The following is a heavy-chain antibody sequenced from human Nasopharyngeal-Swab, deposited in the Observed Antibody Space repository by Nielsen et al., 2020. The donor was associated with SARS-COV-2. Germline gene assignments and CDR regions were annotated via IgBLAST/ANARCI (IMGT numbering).Heavy chain of an antibody. CDR1: GGSISSYY. Sequence: SETLSLTCTVSGGSISSYYWSWIRQPPGKGLEWIGYIYYSGSTNYNPSLKSRVTKSVDTSKNQFSLKLSSVTAAGTAVYYCARVPGGNSEGYFDYWGQGTLVTVSS. CDR2: IYYSGST. V-gene: IGHV4-59*13. J-gene: IGHJ4*02. D-gene: IGHD4-23*01. CDR3: ARVPGGNSEGYFDY.